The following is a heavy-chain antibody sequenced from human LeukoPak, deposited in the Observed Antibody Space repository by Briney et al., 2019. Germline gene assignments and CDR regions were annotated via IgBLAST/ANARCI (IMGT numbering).Heavy chain of an antibody. V-gene: IGHV3-49*04. CDR2: IRSKAFGGTT. Sequence: GRSLRLSCAHSGFTFCDFFMSCVRQAPGKGLEWVGFIRSKAFGGTTEYAASVKGRFTVSRDDSKSIAYLQMSSLKTEDTAVYYCARIILWMYFHCWGQGTLVTVSS. CDR1: GFTFCDFF. CDR3: ARIILWMYFHC. J-gene: IGHJ4*02. D-gene: IGHD2-21*01.